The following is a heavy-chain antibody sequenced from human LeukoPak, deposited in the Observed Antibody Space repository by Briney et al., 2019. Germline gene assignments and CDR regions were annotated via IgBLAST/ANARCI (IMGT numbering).Heavy chain of an antibody. CDR2: INYSGRT. V-gene: IGHV4-39*07. J-gene: IGHJ4*02. D-gene: IGHD1-26*01. Sequence: SETLSLTCTISDDSISNNRYFWAWLRQPPGTGLEWLGSINYSGRTYYNPSLKSRLTMSVDTAKRQFSLKLISVTAADTALYYCARDIDDVGALLDFWGQGTLVTVSS. CDR1: DDSISNNRYF. CDR3: ARDIDDVGALLDF.